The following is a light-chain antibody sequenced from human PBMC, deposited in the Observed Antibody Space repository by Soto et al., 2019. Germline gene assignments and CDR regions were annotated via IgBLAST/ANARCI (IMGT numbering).Light chain of an antibody. CDR2: DAS. J-gene: IGKJ4*01. CDR3: QQYGTSPPLT. Sequence: EFVLTQSPGTLSLSPGERATLSCRASQSVSSSYLAWYHQKPGQAXXLLIYDASSRATGIPDRFSGSGSATDFTLTISRLESEDFAVYYGQQYGTSPPLTFGGGTKVDIK. CDR1: QSVSSSY. V-gene: IGKV3-20*01.